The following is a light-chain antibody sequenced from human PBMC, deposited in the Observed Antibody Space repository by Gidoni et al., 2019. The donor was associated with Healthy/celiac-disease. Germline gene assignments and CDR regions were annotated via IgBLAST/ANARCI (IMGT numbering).Light chain of an antibody. CDR1: QSLLHSIGYNY. CDR3: MQALQTLGT. Sequence: DIVMTQSPLSLPVTPGEPASISFRSSQSLLHSIGYNYLDWDLQKPGQSPQLLIYLGSNRASGVPDRFSGSGSGTDFTLKISRVEAEDVGVYYCMQALQTLGTFXXXTKLEIK. CDR2: LGS. V-gene: IGKV2-28*01. J-gene: IGKJ2*01.